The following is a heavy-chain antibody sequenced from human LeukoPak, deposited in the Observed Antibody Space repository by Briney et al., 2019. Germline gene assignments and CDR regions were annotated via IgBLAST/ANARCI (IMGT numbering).Heavy chain of an antibody. V-gene: IGHV3-21*01. CDR1: GFTFSTYS. Sequence: GGSLRLSCAASGFTFSTYSMSWVRQAPGKGLEWVSSIGSGGTYVYYADSVKGRFTISRDNAKNSLYLQMNSLRAEDTAVYYCARGRSGYCSTTSCCTSAFDIWGQGTMVTVSS. J-gene: IGHJ3*02. CDR2: IGSGGTYV. CDR3: ARGRSGYCSTTSCCTSAFDI. D-gene: IGHD2-2*02.